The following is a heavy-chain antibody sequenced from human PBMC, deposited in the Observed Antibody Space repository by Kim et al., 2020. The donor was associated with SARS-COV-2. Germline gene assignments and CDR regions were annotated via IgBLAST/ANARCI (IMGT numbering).Heavy chain of an antibody. J-gene: IGHJ3*02. CDR2: IYYSGGT. D-gene: IGHD2-21*01. Sequence: SETLSLTCTVSGGSISSYYWSWIRQPPGKGLEWIGYIYYSGGTNYNPSLKSRVTISVDTSKNQFSLKLSSVTAADTAVYYCARQTALFRGTDAFDIWGQGTMVTVSS. CDR1: GGSISSYY. V-gene: IGHV4-59*13. CDR3: ARQTALFRGTDAFDI.